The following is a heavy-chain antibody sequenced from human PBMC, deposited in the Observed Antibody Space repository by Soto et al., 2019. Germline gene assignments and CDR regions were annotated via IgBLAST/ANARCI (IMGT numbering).Heavy chain of an antibody. V-gene: IGHV3-53*01. D-gene: IGHD6-19*01. CDR2: FFTGGST. CDR1: GFNVSDNY. Sequence: GGVLRLSCAASGFNVSDNYMGWVRQAPGKGLEWVSSFFTGGSTDYADSVKGRFTISRDDSKNTVYLQTNSLRAEDTAVYFCVRERRGLGIGFDHWGQGTMVTVSS. CDR3: VRERRGLGIGFDH. J-gene: IGHJ4*02.